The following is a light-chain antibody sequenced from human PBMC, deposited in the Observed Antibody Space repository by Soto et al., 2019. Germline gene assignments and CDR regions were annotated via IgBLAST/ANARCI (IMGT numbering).Light chain of an antibody. V-gene: IGLV4-69*01. CDR2: LNTDGSH. CDR3: QTWGTGIRGV. J-gene: IGLJ3*02. CDR1: SGHSNYA. Sequence: QPVLTQSPSASASLGASVKLTCTLSSGHSNYAIAWHQLQPQKGPRYLMNLNTDGSHNKGDGIPDRFSGSRSGAERYLTISSLQSEDEADYYCQTWGTGIRGVFGGGTNVTVL.